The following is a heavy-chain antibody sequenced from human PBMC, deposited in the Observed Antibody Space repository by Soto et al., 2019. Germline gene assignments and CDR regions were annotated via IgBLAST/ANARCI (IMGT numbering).Heavy chain of an antibody. Sequence: SETLSLTCTVSGGSISSYYWSWIRQPAGKGLEWIGRIYTSGSTNYNPSLKSRVTMSVDTSKNQFSLKLSSVAAADTAVYYCARDYYDSSGYPHFDYWGQGTLVTVSS. V-gene: IGHV4-4*07. CDR1: GGSISSYY. CDR3: ARDYYDSSGYPHFDY. CDR2: IYTSGST. J-gene: IGHJ4*02. D-gene: IGHD3-22*01.